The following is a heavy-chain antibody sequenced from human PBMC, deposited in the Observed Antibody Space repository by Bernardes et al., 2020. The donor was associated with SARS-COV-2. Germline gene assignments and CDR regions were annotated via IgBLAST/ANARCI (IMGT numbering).Heavy chain of an antibody. CDR1: GFTFSSYN. Sequence: GGSLRLSCVGSGFTFSSYNIHWVRQAPGKGLEWVAYISYSSQNIYYAKSVKGRFTVSRDNGKNSLYLEMNSLSVEDTAVYYCARDWVRFGEPAVDYWGQGTLVNVST. D-gene: IGHD3-10*01. J-gene: IGHJ4*02. CDR3: ARDWVRFGEPAVDY. V-gene: IGHV3-48*01. CDR2: ISYSSQNI.